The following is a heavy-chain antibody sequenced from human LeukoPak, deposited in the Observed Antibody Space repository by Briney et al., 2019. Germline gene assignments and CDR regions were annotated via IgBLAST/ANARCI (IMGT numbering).Heavy chain of an antibody. V-gene: IGHV1-8*01. Sequence: ASVKVSCKASGYTFTSYDINGVRQATGQGLEWMGWMNPNSGNTGYAQKFQGRVTMTRNTSISTAYMELSSLRSEDTAVYYCARSCSSTSCYQTDYYYMDVWGKGTTVTVSS. CDR1: GYTFTSYD. J-gene: IGHJ6*03. CDR3: ARSCSSTSCYQTDYYYMDV. D-gene: IGHD2-2*01. CDR2: MNPNSGNT.